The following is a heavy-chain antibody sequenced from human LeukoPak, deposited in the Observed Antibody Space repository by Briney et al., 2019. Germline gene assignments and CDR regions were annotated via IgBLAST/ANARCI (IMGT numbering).Heavy chain of an antibody. CDR1: GGTFSSYA. D-gene: IGHD2-15*01. CDR2: IIPIFGTA. CDR3: ARKVPLGYCSGGSCQGWFDP. V-gene: IGHV1-69*06. J-gene: IGHJ5*02. Sequence: ASVKVSCKASGGTFSSYAISWVRQAPGPGLEWMGSIIPIFGTANYAQKFQGRVTITADKSTSTAYMELSSLRSEDTAVYYCARKVPLGYCSGGSCQGWFDPWGQGTLVTVSS.